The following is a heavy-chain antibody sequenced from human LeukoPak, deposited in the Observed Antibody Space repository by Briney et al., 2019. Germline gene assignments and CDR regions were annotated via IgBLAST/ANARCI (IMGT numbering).Heavy chain of an antibody. V-gene: IGHV4-38-2*01. CDR1: GYSISSGYY. CDR2: IYHSGST. J-gene: IGHJ5*02. D-gene: IGHD2-2*01. CDR3: ARLLIVVVPAAGGWFDP. Sequence: SETLSLTCAVSGYSISSGYYWGWIRPPPGKGLEWIGSIYHSGSTYYNPSLKSRVTISVDTSKNQFSLKLSSVTAADTAVYYCARLLIVVVPAAGGWFDPWGQGTLVTVSS.